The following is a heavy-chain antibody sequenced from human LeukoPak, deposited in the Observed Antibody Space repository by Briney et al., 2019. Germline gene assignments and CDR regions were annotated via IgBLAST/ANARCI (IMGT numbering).Heavy chain of an antibody. Sequence: ASVKVSCKASGNTFSNYGISWVRQAPGQGLEWMGWISGFNGYTRYAQNLQGRVTMTTDTSTSTAYMELRSLISDDTAVYCCARDQGYTSEWLDYWGQGTLVTVSS. J-gene: IGHJ4*02. CDR1: GNTFSNYG. V-gene: IGHV1-18*01. CDR2: ISGFNGYT. CDR3: ARDQGYTSEWLDY. D-gene: IGHD6-19*01.